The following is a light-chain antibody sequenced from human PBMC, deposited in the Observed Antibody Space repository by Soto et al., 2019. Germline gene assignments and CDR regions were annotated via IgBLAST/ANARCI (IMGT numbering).Light chain of an antibody. CDR2: DVT. Sequence: QSALTQPRSVSGSPGQSVTISCTGTSSEVGRFNYVSWYQQYPGKAPKVVIYDVTERPSGVPDRFSGSKSGNTASLTISGLQVEDEGDYYCCSYAGRYSYVFGTGTKLTVL. CDR3: CSYAGRYSYV. V-gene: IGLV2-11*01. CDR1: SSEVGRFNY. J-gene: IGLJ1*01.